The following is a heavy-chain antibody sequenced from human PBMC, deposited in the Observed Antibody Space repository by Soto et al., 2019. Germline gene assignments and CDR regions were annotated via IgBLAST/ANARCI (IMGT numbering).Heavy chain of an antibody. D-gene: IGHD4-4*01. J-gene: IGHJ6*02. CDR2: INPNSGGT. Sequence: GASVKVSCKASGYTFTGYYMHWVRQAPGRGLEWMGWINPNSGGTNYAQKFQGWVTMTRDTSISTAYMELSRLRSDDTAVYYCARSRISNYISYYYYGMEVWGQGTTVTVS. CDR1: GYTFTGYY. V-gene: IGHV1-2*04. CDR3: ARSRISNYISYYYYGMEV.